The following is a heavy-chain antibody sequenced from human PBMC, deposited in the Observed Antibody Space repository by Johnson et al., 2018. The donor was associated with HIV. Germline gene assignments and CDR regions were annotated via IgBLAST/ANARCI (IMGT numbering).Heavy chain of an antibody. D-gene: IGHD4-23*01. CDR1: GFTFSSYA. Sequence: QVQLVESGGGVVQPGRSLRLSCAASGFTFSSYAMHWVRQAPGKGLEWVAVISYDGSNKYYADSVKGRFTISRDNSKNTLYLQMNSLRAEDTAVYYCARDPDDYGGRDAFDMGAKGQWSPSLQ. CDR3: ARDPDDYGGRDAFDM. J-gene: IGHJ3*02. CDR2: ISYDGSNK. V-gene: IGHV3-30*04.